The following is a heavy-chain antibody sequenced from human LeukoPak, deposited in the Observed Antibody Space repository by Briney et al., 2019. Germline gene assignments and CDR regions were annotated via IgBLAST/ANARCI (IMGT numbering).Heavy chain of an antibody. Sequence: SETLSLTCTVSGGSISSYYWSWIRQPPGKGLEWIGYIDYSGSTNYNPSLRSRVTMSVDTSKNQFSLKLTSVTAADTAVYYCARDQVGYYCMDVWGKGTTVTVSS. J-gene: IGHJ6*03. CDR1: GGSISSYY. CDR3: ARDQVGYYCMDV. CDR2: IDYSGST. V-gene: IGHV4-59*01.